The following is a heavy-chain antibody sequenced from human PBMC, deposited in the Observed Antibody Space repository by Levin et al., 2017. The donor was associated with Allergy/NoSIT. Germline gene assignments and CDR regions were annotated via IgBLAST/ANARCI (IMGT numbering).Heavy chain of an antibody. J-gene: IGHJ4*02. V-gene: IGHV1-2*06. Sequence: ASVKVSCKASGYTFSDYYMHWVRQAPGQGLEWMGRINPKSGGTDYTQKFQGRVTMTRDTSISTAYMELSRLTSDDTALYYCARLIAAGTNFWGQGTLVTVSS. D-gene: IGHD6-13*01. CDR3: ARLIAAGTNF. CDR1: GYTFSDYY. CDR2: INPKSGGT.